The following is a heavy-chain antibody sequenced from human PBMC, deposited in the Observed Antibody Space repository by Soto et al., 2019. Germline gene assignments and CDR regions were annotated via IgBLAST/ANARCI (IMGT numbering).Heavy chain of an antibody. V-gene: IGHV3-30-3*01. CDR3: ARAGYSSGWYNDWFDP. Sequence: PGGSLRLSCAASGFTFSSYAMHWVRQAPGKGLEWVAVISYDGSNKYYADSVKGRFTISRDNSKNTLYLQMNSLRAEDTAVYYCARAGYSSGWYNDWFDPWGQGTLVTVSS. D-gene: IGHD6-19*01. CDR1: GFTFSSYA. CDR2: ISYDGSNK. J-gene: IGHJ5*02.